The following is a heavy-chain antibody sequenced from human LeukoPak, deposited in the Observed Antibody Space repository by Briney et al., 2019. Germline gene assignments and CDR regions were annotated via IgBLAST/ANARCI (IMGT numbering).Heavy chain of an antibody. CDR1: GGSFSGYY. J-gene: IGHJ6*02. D-gene: IGHD6-13*01. CDR3: ARCSGRSSWYLAQYYYGMDV. V-gene: IGHV4-59*01. CDR2: IYYSGST. Sequence: SETLSLTCAVYGGSFSGYYWSWIRQPPGKGLEWIGYIYYSGSTNYNPSLKSRVTISVDTSKNQFSLKLSSVTAADTAVYYCARCSGRSSWYLAQYYYGMDVWGQGTTVTVSS.